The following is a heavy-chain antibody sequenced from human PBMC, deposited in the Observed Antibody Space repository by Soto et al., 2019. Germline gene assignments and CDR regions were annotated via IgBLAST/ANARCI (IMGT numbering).Heavy chain of an antibody. CDR3: AAGYIGRYSRFDF. J-gene: IGHJ4*02. Sequence: SVKGSCKGSGDALTKIGFPRVRQGPGQRLEWVGQFIPSFGTAKYAPRFQGRVTIGADESTSIAFIELTSLRNEDTAMYYCAAGYIGRYSRFDFWGQGTPVTVSS. V-gene: IGHV1-69*13. CDR1: GDALTKIG. D-gene: IGHD1-26*01. CDR2: FIPSFGTA.